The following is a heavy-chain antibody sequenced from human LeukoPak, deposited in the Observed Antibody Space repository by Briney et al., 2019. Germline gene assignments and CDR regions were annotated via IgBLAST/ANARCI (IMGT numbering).Heavy chain of an antibody. CDR3: ARYCGGDCYGMDV. V-gene: IGHV3-7*01. CDR1: GFTFSSSW. CDR2: IKQDGSEK. J-gene: IGHJ6*02. Sequence: GGSLRLSCTASGFTFSSSWMSWVRQAPGKGLEWVANIKQDGSEKDYVDSVKGRFTISRDNAKNSLYLQMNSLRAEDTAVYYCARYCGGDCYGMDVWGQGTTVTVSS. D-gene: IGHD2-21*01.